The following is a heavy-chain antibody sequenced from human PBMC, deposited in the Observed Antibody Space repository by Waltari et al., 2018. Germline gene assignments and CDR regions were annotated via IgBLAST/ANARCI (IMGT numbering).Heavy chain of an antibody. CDR1: GGTFSSYA. J-gene: IGHJ3*02. CDR3: ARYEGGDAFDI. D-gene: IGHD3-16*01. V-gene: IGHV1-69*04. Sequence: QVQLVQSGAEVKKHGSSVRFSCKASGGTFSSYALSWCRQATGTGLAGMGGIIPILGIANYAQKFQGRVTITADESTSTAYMELSSLRSEDTAVYYCARYEGGDAFDIWGQGTMVTVSS. CDR2: IIPILGIA.